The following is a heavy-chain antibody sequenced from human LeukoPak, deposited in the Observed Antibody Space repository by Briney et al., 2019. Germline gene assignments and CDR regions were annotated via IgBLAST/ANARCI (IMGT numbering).Heavy chain of an antibody. CDR2: ISASGGST. CDR3: AKAVNGYSSGWYHYYFDY. J-gene: IGHJ4*02. Sequence: GSLRLSCAASGFTFSSYAMSWVRQAPGKGLEWVSAISASGGSTYYADSVKGRFTISRDNSKNTLYLQMNSLRAEDTAVYYCAKAVNGYSSGWYHYYFDYWGQGTLVTVSS. D-gene: IGHD6-19*01. V-gene: IGHV3-23*01. CDR1: GFTFSSYA.